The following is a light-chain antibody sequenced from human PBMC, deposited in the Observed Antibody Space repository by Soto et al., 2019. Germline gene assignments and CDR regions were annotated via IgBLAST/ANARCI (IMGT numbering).Light chain of an antibody. CDR2: GNT. CDR1: SSNIGAGYD. V-gene: IGLV1-40*01. Sequence: QSVLTQPPSMSGAPGQRVTISCTGSSSNIGAGYDVHWYQLLPGAAPKLLIYGNTNRPSGVPDRFSGSKSGTSASLAITGLQAGDEAVYYCQSYDSSLSGVLFGGGTQLTVL. CDR3: QSYDSSLSGVL. J-gene: IGLJ2*01.